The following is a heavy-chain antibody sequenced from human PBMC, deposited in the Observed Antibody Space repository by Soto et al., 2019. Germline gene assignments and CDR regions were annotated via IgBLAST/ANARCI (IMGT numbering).Heavy chain of an antibody. J-gene: IGHJ6*02. CDR3: ARVVLVPTETKGEYGYYCEGMYV. CDR1: GGTFSSYA. CDR2: IIPIFGTA. V-gene: IGHV1-69*13. Sequence: SVKVSCKASGGTFSSYAISWVRQAPGQGLEWMGGIIPIFGTANYAQKFQGRVTITADESTSTAYMELSSLRSEDTAVYYCARVVLVPTETKGEYGYYCEGMYVWSQGNTVTVSS. D-gene: IGHD2-2*01.